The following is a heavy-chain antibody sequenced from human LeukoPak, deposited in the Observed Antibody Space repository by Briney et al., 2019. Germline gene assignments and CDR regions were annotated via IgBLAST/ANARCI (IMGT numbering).Heavy chain of an antibody. V-gene: IGHV4-59*12. CDR3: ARLRQYSYATRRYYFDY. CDR2: IYYSGST. J-gene: IGHJ4*02. CDR1: GGSISSYY. D-gene: IGHD5-18*01. Sequence: SETLSLTCTVSGGSISSYYWSWIRQPPGKGLEWIGYIYYSGSTNYNPSLKSRVTISVDTSKNQFSLKLSSVTAADTAVYYCARLRQYSYATRRYYFDYWGQGTLVTVSS.